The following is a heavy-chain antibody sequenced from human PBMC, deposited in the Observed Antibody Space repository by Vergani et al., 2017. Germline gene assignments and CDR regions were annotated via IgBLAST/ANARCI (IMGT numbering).Heavy chain of an antibody. V-gene: IGHV4-34*01. CDR1: GGSFSDYY. D-gene: IGHD3-16*02. CDR3: ASIARAPTRRNPPPDY. Sequence: QVQLQEWGAGLLKTSETLSLTCGVSGGSFSDYYWSWIRQAPGMGLEWIGEVNHGGSTNYNPSLKSRVSISVDTWKNQFSLQLTSVTAADSALYVCASIARAPTRRNPPPDYWGRGILVTVSS. J-gene: IGHJ4*02. CDR2: VNHGGST.